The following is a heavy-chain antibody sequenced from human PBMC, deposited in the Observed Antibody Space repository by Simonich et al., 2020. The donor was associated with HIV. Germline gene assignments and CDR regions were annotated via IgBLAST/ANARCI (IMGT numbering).Heavy chain of an antibody. CDR3: ARFGYYDSSGYYGYLQH. CDR2: SNGDRSST. D-gene: IGHD3-22*01. V-gene: IGHV3-74*02. CDR1: GFTFSSYA. J-gene: IGHJ1*01. Sequence: EVQLLESGGGLVQPGGSLRLSCAASGFTFSSYAMSWVRQVPGRGLRGVSRSNGDRSSTNYADSVMGRFTISRDNAKNTLYLQMNSLRVEDTAVYFCARFGYYDSSGYYGYLQHWGQGTLVTVSS.